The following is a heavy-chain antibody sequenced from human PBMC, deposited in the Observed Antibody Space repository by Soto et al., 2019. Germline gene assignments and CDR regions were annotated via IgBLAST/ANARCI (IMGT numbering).Heavy chain of an antibody. CDR2: ISGSGGST. J-gene: IGHJ5*02. D-gene: IGHD3-22*01. CDR1: GFTFSSYA. CDR3: AKCSDPMIVVVTFNWFDP. V-gene: IGHV3-23*01. Sequence: PGGSLRLSCAASGFTFSSYAMSWVRQAPGKGLEWVSAISGSGGSTYYADSVKGRFTISRDNSKNTLYLQMNSLRAEDTAVYYCAKCSDPMIVVVTFNWFDPWGQGTLVTVSS.